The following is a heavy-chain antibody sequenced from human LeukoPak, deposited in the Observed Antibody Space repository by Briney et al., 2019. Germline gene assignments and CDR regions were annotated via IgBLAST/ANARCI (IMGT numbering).Heavy chain of an antibody. CDR2: IYYSGST. CDR3: ARRSYSSGWYEVYYFDY. D-gene: IGHD6-19*01. Sequence: PSETLSLTCTVSGGSISSYYWSWIRQPPGKGLEWIGYIYYSGSTNYNPSLKSRVTISVDTSKNQFSLKLSSVTAADTAVHYCARRSYSSGWYEVYYFDYWGQGTLVTVSS. J-gene: IGHJ4*02. V-gene: IGHV4-59*01. CDR1: GGSISSYY.